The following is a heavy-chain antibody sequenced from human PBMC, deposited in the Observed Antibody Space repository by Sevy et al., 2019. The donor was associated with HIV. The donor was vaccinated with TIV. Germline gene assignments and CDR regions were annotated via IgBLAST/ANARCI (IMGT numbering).Heavy chain of an antibody. J-gene: IGHJ3*02. Sequence: GGSLRLSCAASGFTFDTYWMGWVRQAPGKGLEWVANIDQDGSDKRYVDSVRGRFTISRDNANNFLYLQMSSLRADDTAVYYCARAGGWGNINHSNQILDIWGHGTKVTVSS. V-gene: IGHV3-7*01. CDR2: IDQDGSDK. CDR3: ARAGGWGNINHSNQILDI. D-gene: IGHD3-16*01. CDR1: GFTFDTYW.